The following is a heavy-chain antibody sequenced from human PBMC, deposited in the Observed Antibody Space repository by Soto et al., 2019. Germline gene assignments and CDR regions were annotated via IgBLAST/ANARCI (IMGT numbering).Heavy chain of an antibody. J-gene: IGHJ4*02. V-gene: IGHV3-23*01. CDR1: GFTFSNYA. CDR2: ISASGGDT. D-gene: IGHD3-3*01. CDR3: AKEMSFGRPFDY. Sequence: GGSLRLSCAASGFTFSNYAVSWVRLAPGKGLEWVSAISASGGDTYYTDFVMGRFTISRDNSKNTLYLQMNGLGVEDTAIYYCAKEMSFGRPFDYWGQGTQVTVS.